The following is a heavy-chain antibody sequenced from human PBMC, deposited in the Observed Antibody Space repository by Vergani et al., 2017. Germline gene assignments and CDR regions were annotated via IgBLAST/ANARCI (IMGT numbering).Heavy chain of an antibody. J-gene: IGHJ6*03. CDR2: IYYSGST. V-gene: IGHV4-59*01. D-gene: IGHD2-15*01. Sequence: QVQLQESGPGLVKPSETLSLTCTVSGGSISSYYWSWIRQPPGKGLEWIGYIYYSGSTNYNPSLKSRVTISVDTSKNQFSLNLSSVTAADTAVYYCARGPYCSGGSCYGPRYYMDVWGKGTTVTVSS. CDR1: GGSISSYY. CDR3: ARGPYCSGGSCYGPRYYMDV.